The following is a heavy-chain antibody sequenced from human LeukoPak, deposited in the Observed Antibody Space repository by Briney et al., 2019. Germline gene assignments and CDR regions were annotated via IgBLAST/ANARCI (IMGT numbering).Heavy chain of an antibody. D-gene: IGHD4-17*01. CDR1: GFTFSSYA. CDR3: ARDSMTTVTTYTFGDY. V-gene: IGHV3-64*01. Sequence: GGSLRLSCAASGFTFSSYAMHWVRQAPGKGLEYVSSISTNGGSTYYANSVKGRFTISRDNSKNVLYLQMGSLRAEDMAVYYCARDSMTTVTTYTFGDYWGQGTLVTVSS. J-gene: IGHJ4*02. CDR2: ISTNGGST.